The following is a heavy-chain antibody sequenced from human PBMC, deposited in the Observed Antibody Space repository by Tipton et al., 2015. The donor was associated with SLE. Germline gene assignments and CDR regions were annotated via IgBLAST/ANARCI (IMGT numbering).Heavy chain of an antibody. D-gene: IGHD3-3*01. Sequence: TLSLTCNVSGGSFSSGAYYWSWIRQHPGEGLEWIGYIYYSGSTYYNPSLKSRVSMSVDTSKNQFSLKLTSLTAADTAVYYCARGVDFWSGLHWYFDLWGRGTRVTVSA. CDR2: IYYSGST. CDR1: GGSFSSGAYY. CDR3: ARGVDFWSGLHWYFDL. J-gene: IGHJ2*01. V-gene: IGHV4-31*03.